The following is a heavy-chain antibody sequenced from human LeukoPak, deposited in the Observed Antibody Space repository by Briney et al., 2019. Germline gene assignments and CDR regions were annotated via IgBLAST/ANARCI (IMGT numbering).Heavy chain of an antibody. CDR2: ISSSSTYI. D-gene: IGHD3-3*01. CDR3: AKEKWAYYDFWSGYYFDY. CDR1: GFTLSGNS. V-gene: IGHV3-21*01. J-gene: IGHJ4*02. Sequence: GGSLRLSCAASGFTLSGNSMNWVRQAPGKGLEWVSFISSSSTYIYYADSVKGRFTISRDNANNSLYLQMNSLRAEDTAVYYCAKEKWAYYDFWSGYYFDYWGQGTLVTVSS.